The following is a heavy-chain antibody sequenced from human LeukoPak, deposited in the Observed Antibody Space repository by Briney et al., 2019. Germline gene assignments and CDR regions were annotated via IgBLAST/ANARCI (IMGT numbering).Heavy chain of an antibody. Sequence: GGSLRLSCAASGFTVSSNYMSWVRQAPGKGLEWVSVIYSGGSTFYADSVKDRFTISRDISKNTLYLQMNSLRAEDTAVYYCARGFSAGGGAVGALDIWGQGTVVTVSS. V-gene: IGHV3-66*01. CDR3: ARGFSAGGGAVGALDI. CDR2: IYSGGST. CDR1: GFTVSSNY. J-gene: IGHJ3*02. D-gene: IGHD3-16*01.